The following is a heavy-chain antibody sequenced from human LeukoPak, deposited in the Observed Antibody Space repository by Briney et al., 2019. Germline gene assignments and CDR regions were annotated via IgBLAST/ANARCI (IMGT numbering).Heavy chain of an antibody. J-gene: IGHJ4*02. CDR1: GFTFSIYA. CDR2: ISASDSRP. D-gene: IGHD5-18*01. Sequence: GGSLRPSCAASGFTFSIYAMSWVRQAPGKGLEWVSAISASDSRPYYADSVKGRFTISRDNSKNTLYLQLNGLRAEDTAIYYCAKDLSYGFDYWGQGTLVTVSS. V-gene: IGHV3-23*01. CDR3: AKDLSYGFDY.